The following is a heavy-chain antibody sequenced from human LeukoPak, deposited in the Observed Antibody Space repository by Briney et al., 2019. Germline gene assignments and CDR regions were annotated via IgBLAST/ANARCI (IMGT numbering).Heavy chain of an antibody. CDR2: ISYDGSNK. D-gene: IGHD4-11*01. Sequence: GGSLRLSCAASGFTFSSYGMHWVRQAPGKGLEWVAVISYDGSNKYYADSVKGRFTISRDNSKNTLYLQMNSLRAEDTAVYYCAKDPPNYSNVITDDYWGQGTLVTVSS. CDR1: GFTFSSYG. V-gene: IGHV3-30*18. J-gene: IGHJ4*02. CDR3: AKDPPNYSNVITDDY.